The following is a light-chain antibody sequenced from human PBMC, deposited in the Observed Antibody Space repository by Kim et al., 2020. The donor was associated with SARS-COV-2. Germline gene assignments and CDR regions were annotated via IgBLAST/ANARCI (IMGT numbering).Light chain of an antibody. J-gene: IGLJ1*01. CDR2: DVT. Sequence: QPVLTRPASVSGSPGQSITISCTGTSSDIGGYNYVSWYQQHPDKAPQLVIYDVTKRPSGVSNRFSGSKSGNTASLTISGLQAEDEADYYCSSYTTPSSFIFGRGTKVTVL. V-gene: IGLV2-14*01. CDR1: SSDIGGYNY. CDR3: SSYTTPSSFI.